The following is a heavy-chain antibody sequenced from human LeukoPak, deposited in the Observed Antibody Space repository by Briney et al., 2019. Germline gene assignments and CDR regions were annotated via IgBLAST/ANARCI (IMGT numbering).Heavy chain of an antibody. CDR3: ARDYEIVVVIGGAFDI. J-gene: IGHJ3*02. CDR1: GFTFSSYG. V-gene: IGHV3-30*19. Sequence: GGSLRLSCAASGFTFSSYGIHWVRQAPGKGLEWVAFISYDGSNKYYADSVKGRFTISRDNSKNTLYLQMNSLRAEDTAVYYCARDYEIVVVIGGAFDIWGQGTMVTVSS. CDR2: ISYDGSNK. D-gene: IGHD3-22*01.